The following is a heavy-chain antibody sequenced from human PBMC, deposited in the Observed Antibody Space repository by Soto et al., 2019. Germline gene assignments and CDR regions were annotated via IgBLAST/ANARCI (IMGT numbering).Heavy chain of an antibody. V-gene: IGHV3-33*01. Sequence: PGGSLRLSCAASGFTFSSYGMHWVRQAPGKGLEWVAVIWYDGSNKYYADSVKGRFSISRDNSKNTLYLQMNSLKAEDTAVYYCARDVIANSGYYDFGYWGQGTLVTVSS. J-gene: IGHJ4*02. D-gene: IGHD3-22*01. CDR1: GFTFSSYG. CDR2: IWYDGSNK. CDR3: ARDVIANSGYYDFGY.